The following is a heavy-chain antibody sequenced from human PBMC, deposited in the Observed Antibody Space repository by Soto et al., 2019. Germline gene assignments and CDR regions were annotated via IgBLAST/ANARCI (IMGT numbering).Heavy chain of an antibody. Sequence: GGSLRLSCAASGFTFSSYAMSWVRQAPGKGLEWVSAISGSGGSTYYADSVKGRFTISRDNSKNTLYLQMNSLRAEDTAVYYCAKALGKVTLGLNDYSNYYYMDVWGKGTTVTVSS. CDR3: AKALGKVTLGLNDYSNYYYMDV. CDR2: ISGSGGST. CDR1: GFTFSSYA. V-gene: IGHV3-23*01. D-gene: IGHD4-4*01. J-gene: IGHJ6*03.